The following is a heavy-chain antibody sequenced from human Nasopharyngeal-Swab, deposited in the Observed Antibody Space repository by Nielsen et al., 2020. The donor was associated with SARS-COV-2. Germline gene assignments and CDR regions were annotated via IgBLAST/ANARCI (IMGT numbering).Heavy chain of an antibody. CDR3: ARGSGDYDTRAPYYYYGMDV. V-gene: IGHV1-69*13. Sequence: SVKVSCKASGDTFISYAISWVRQAPGQGLEWMGGIIPIFGTANYAQKFQGRVTITADESTSTAYMELSSLRSEDTAVYYCARGSGDYDTRAPYYYYGMDVWGQGTTVTVSS. J-gene: IGHJ6*02. D-gene: IGHD4-17*01. CDR2: IIPIFGTA. CDR1: GDTFISYA.